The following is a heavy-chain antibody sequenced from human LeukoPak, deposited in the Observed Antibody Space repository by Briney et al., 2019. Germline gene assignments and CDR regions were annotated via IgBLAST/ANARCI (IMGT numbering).Heavy chain of an antibody. Sequence: SETLSLTCAVYGGSFSGYYWSWIRQPPGKGLEWIGEINHSGSTNYNPSLKSRVTISVDTSKNQFSLKLSSVTAADTAVYYCAGSTTVTTYAFDIWGQGTMVTVSS. J-gene: IGHJ3*02. CDR3: AGSTTVTTYAFDI. D-gene: IGHD4-11*01. CDR2: INHSGST. V-gene: IGHV4-34*01. CDR1: GGSFSGYY.